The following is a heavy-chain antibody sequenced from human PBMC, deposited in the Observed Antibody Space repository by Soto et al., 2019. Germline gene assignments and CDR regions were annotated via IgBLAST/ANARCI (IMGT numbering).Heavy chain of an antibody. V-gene: IGHV3-9*01. D-gene: IGHD2-21*02. CDR2: INWNSGNI. J-gene: IGHJ6*03. CDR1: GFTFDDYA. Sequence: EVQLVESGGGLVQPGRSLRLSCAASGFTFDDYAMHWVRQAPGKGLEWVSGINWNSGNIGYADSVKGRFTISRDNAKNSLYLQMNSLRAEDTALYYCAKSSGGACCSYYMDVWGKGTPVTVSS. CDR3: AKSSGGACCSYYMDV.